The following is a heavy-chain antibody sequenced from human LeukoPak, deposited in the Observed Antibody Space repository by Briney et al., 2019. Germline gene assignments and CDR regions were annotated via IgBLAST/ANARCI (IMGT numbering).Heavy chain of an antibody. CDR1: GHTFTSYD. CDR3: ARAVAEDY. V-gene: IGHV1-8*01. J-gene: IGHJ4*02. CDR2: MSTKSGNT. D-gene: IGHD6-19*01. Sequence: ASVKVSCKASGHTFTSYDINWVRQGTGQGLEWMGWMSTKSGNTGNAQKFQGRVTMTRDTSISTAYTELSSLRSDDTAVYYCARAVAEDYWGQGTLVTVSS.